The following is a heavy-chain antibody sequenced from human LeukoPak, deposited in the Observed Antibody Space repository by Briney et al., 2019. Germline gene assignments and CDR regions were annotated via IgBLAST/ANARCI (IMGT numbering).Heavy chain of an antibody. CDR2: INPNSGGT. V-gene: IGHV1-2*06. J-gene: IGHJ4*02. CDR3: ARTDSSGYYPYYFDY. Sequence: GASVKVSCKASGYTFTGYYMHWVRQAPGQGLEWMGRINPNSGGTNYAQKFQGRVTMTRDTSICTAYMELSRLRSDDTAVYYCARTDSSGYYPYYFDYWGQGTLVTVSS. D-gene: IGHD3-22*01. CDR1: GYTFTGYY.